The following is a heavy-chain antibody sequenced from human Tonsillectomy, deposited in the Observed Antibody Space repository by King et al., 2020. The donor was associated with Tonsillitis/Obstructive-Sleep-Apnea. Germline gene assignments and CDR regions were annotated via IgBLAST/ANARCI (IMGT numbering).Heavy chain of an antibody. CDR2: ISGSGGST. D-gene: IGHD3-22*01. J-gene: IGHJ4*02. CDR3: AKAPVIVVVMADY. Sequence: VQLVESGGGLVQSGGSLRLSCVASGFTFSNYAMIWVRQAPGKGLEWVSTISGSGGSTYYAESVKGRFSISRENSKNTLNLQMSSRRAEDTAVYYCAKAPVIVVVMADYWGQXTLVTVSS. CDR1: GFTFSNYA. V-gene: IGHV3-23*04.